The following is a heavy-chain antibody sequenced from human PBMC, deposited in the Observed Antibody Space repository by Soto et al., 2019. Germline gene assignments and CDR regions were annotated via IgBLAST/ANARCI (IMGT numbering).Heavy chain of an antibody. D-gene: IGHD6-19*01. V-gene: IGHV1-69*01. J-gene: IGHJ4*02. CDR3: AGGSIAVAGAFDY. CDR1: GGTFISYA. Sequence: QVQLVQSGAEVKKPGSSVKVSCKASGGTFISYAISWVRQAPGQGVEWMGGIIPIFGTANYAQKFQGRVTITADESTTTAYMELSSLRSEDKAVYYYAGGSIAVAGAFDYWGQGTLVTVSS. CDR2: IIPIFGTA.